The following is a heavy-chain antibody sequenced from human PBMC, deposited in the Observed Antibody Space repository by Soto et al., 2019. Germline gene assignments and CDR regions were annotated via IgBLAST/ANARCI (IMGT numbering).Heavy chain of an antibody. J-gene: IGHJ4*02. V-gene: IGHV1-69*13. CDR3: ARDQRSGYYDSSGYYWRYFDY. Sequence: RASVKVSCKASGGTFSSYAISWVRQAPGQGLEWMGGIIPIFGTANYAQKFQGRVTITADESTSTAYMELSSLRSEDTAVYYCARDQRSGYYDSSGYYWRYFDYWGQGTLVTVSS. CDR2: IIPIFGTA. CDR1: GGTFSSYA. D-gene: IGHD3-22*01.